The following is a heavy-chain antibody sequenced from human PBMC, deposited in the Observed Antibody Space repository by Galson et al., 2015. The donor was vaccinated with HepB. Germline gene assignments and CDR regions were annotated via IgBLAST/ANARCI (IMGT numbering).Heavy chain of an antibody. D-gene: IGHD3-3*01. CDR2: MNTNTGQP. J-gene: IGHJ6*03. V-gene: IGHV7-4-1*02. CDR1: GYTFTDYV. Sequence: SVKVSCKASGYTFTDYVVNWVRQAPGQGLEWMGWMNTNTGQPTYAPGFAGRFVFSLDTSVTTAYLQISSLETDDTAVYYCARSPLRFLDWLPSYDYYYMDVWGEGTTVTVSS. CDR3: ARSPLRFLDWLPSYDYYYMDV.